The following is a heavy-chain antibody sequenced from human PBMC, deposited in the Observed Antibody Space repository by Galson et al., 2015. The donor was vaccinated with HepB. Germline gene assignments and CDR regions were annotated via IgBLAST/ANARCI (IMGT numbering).Heavy chain of an antibody. CDR3: TRQGYYDNSGYLYYYYMDV. D-gene: IGHD3-22*01. CDR1: GFTFSGSP. V-gene: IGHV3-73*01. Sequence: SLRLSCAASGFTFSGSPMHWVRQASGKGLEWVGRIRSKANSYATAYAASVKGRFTISRDDSKNTAYLQMNSLKTEDTAVYYCTRQGYYDNSGYLYYYYMDVWGKGTTVTVPS. CDR2: IRSKANSYAT. J-gene: IGHJ6*03.